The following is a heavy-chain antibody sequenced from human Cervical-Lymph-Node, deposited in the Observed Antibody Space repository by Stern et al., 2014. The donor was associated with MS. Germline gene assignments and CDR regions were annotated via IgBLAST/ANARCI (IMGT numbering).Heavy chain of an antibody. CDR2: LNPGDSDT. J-gene: IGHJ5*02. V-gene: IGHV5-51*01. CDR3: ARRNCSSRRCGWFDP. Sequence: EVQLLQSVAEVKQPGASLKISSKGSGYSFPSYCIGWVRQIPGKGLEWMGILNPGDSDTRYSPSFQGQVTISAEKSISTAYLQWSSLKASDTAMYYCARRNCSSRRCGWFDPWGQGTLVTVSS. CDR1: GYSFPSYC. D-gene: IGHD2-2*01.